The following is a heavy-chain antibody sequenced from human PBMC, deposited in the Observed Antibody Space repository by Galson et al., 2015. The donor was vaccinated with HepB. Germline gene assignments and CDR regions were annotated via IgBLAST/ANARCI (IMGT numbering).Heavy chain of an antibody. D-gene: IGHD4-17*01. CDR2: IKQDGSEK. CDR3: ARASYGDWGSDAFDI. V-gene: IGHV3-7*01. CDR1: GFTFSNYW. Sequence: SLRLSCAASGFTFSNYWMNWVRQAPGKGLEWVANIKQDGSEKHYVESVEGRFTISRDNAKNSADLQMSSLRAEDTAVYYCARASYGDWGSDAFDIWGQGTMVTVSS. J-gene: IGHJ3*02.